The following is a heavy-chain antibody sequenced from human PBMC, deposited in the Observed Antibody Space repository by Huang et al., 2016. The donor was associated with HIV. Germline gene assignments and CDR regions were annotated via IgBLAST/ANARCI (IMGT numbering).Heavy chain of an antibody. CDR2: ISRDGGRT. J-gene: IGHJ5*02. CDR1: GITFSTYA. Sequence: QLSESGGGVVQPGGSLRLSCAASGITFSTYAMTWVRQAPGKGLEWVSTISRDGGRTFCAGCVKGRFTVSRDNSKNIFYLRILTLRAEDTALYYCALNRGLFFSNWLDPWGQGTLVTVSS. D-gene: IGHD3-3*01. V-gene: IGHV3-23*01. CDR3: ALNRGLFFSNWLDP.